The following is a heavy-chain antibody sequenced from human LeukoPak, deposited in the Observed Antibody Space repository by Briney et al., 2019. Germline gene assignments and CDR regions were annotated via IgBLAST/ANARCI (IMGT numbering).Heavy chain of an antibody. CDR2: INSDGSTT. J-gene: IGHJ4*02. V-gene: IGHV3-74*01. D-gene: IGHD2-2*02. Sequence: PGGSLRLSCAASGFALSSYWMHWVRQAPGKGLVWVSDINSDGSTTRYADSVQGRFTISRDNAKNTLYLQMNSLRADDTAVYYCATRDYTSPKYWGQGTLVTVAS. CDR3: ATRDYTSPKY. CDR1: GFALSSYW.